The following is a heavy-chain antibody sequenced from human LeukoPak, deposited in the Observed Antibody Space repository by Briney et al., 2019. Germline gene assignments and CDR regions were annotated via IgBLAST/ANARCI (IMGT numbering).Heavy chain of an antibody. Sequence: GRSLRLSCAASGFTFSSYGMHWVRQAPGKGLGWVAVIWYDGSNKYYADSVKGRFTISRDNSKNTLYLQMNSLRAEDTAVYYCAREFRQQLVFGYYYYMDVWGKGTTVTVSS. J-gene: IGHJ6*03. V-gene: IGHV3-33*01. CDR2: IWYDGSNK. D-gene: IGHD6-13*01. CDR3: AREFRQQLVFGYYYYMDV. CDR1: GFTFSSYG.